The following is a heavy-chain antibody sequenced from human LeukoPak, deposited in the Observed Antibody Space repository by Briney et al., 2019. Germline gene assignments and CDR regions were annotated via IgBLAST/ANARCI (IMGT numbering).Heavy chain of an antibody. D-gene: IGHD2-2*02. V-gene: IGHV1-8*03. CDR1: GYTFSSYD. Sequence: ASVKVSCKASGYTFSSYDINWVRQATGQGLEWMGWMNPNSGNTGYAQKFQGRVTFTRDTSKSTAYMELSSLRSDDTAVYYCARDEPNCSSTSCYRGYYYYYYMDVWGKGTTVTVSS. CDR2: MNPNSGNT. CDR3: ARDEPNCSSTSCYRGYYYYYYMDV. J-gene: IGHJ6*03.